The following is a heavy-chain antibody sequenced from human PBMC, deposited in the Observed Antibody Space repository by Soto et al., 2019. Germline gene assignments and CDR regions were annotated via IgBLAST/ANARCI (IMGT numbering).Heavy chain of an antibody. V-gene: IGHV3-23*01. J-gene: IGHJ6*02. CDR2: VSGSGGSV. CDR1: GFTFSSYG. Sequence: EVQLLESGGDLVQPGGSLTLSCAAAGFTFSSYGMSWVRQAPGKGLEWVAAVSGSGGSVYYADSVRGRFTISRDNSKNTLYRQVNSLRAEDTAIYYCAKGSVVGADYSYGMDVWGQGTTVTVSS. D-gene: IGHD2-2*01. CDR3: AKGSVVGADYSYGMDV.